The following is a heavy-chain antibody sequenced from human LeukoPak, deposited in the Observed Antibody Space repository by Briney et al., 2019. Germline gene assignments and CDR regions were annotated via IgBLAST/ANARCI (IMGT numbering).Heavy chain of an antibody. CDR2: ISWNSGSI. V-gene: IGHV3-9*01. CDR3: AKDSRFDI. J-gene: IGHJ3*02. Sequence: GGSLRLSCAASGFTFDDYAMPWVRQAPGKGPEWVSGISWNSGSIGYADSVKGRFTISRDNAKNSLYLQMNSLRAEDTALYYCAKDSRFDIWGQGTMVTVSS. CDR1: GFTFDDYA.